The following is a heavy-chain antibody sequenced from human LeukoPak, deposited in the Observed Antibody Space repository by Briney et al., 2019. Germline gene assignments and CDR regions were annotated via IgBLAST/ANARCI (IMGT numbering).Heavy chain of an antibody. D-gene: IGHD2-2*01. CDR1: GFTFDDYG. V-gene: IGHV3-20*04. Sequence: GGSLRLPCAASGFTFDDYGMSWVRQAPGKGLEWVSGINWNGGSTGYADSVKGRFTISRDNAKNSLYLQMNSLRAEDTALYYCARLHCSSTSCPADYWGQGTLVTVSS. J-gene: IGHJ4*02. CDR3: ARLHCSSTSCPADY. CDR2: INWNGGST.